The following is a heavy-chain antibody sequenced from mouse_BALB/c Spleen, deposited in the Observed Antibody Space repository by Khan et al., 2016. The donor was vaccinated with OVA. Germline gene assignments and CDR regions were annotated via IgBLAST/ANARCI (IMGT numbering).Heavy chain of an antibody. V-gene: IGHV1-77*01. Sequence: QVQLKESGAELARPGASVKLSCKASGYTFTDYYINWVKQRTGQGLEWIGEISPGSGDTYYNETFKAKSTLTADKSSPTVYMQLSSLTAEASSVYFCARRNYFGYTCAYWGQGTLVTVSA. J-gene: IGHJ3*01. CDR2: ISPGSGDT. CDR3: ARRNYFGYTCAY. D-gene: IGHD1-2*01. CDR1: GYTFTDYY.